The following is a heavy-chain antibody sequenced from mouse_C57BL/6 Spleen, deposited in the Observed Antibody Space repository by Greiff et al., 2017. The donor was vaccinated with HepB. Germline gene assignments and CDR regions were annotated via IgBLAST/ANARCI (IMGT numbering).Heavy chain of an antibody. J-gene: IGHJ2*01. V-gene: IGHV1-4*01. Sequence: QVQLQQSGAELARPGASVKMSCKASGYTFTSYTMHWVKQRPGQGLEWIGYINPSSGYTKYNQKFKDKATLTADKYSSTAYMQLSSLTSEDSAVYYCARVGSSPWYFDYWGQGTTLTVSS. CDR3: ARVGSSPWYFDY. CDR1: GYTFTSYT. D-gene: IGHD1-1*01. CDR2: INPSSGYT.